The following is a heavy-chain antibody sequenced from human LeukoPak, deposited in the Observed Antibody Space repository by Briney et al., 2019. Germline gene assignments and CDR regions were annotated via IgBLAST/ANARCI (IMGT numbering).Heavy chain of an antibody. Sequence: GGSLRLSWSASGFPLSRYWMSGVGQTAGKGLEGVAKIKQEGREKYYADSVKSRFTISSDKSMNTLDLHMNSLRAEDTAVYYCARDLGSSYGRGLDSWGQGTLVTVSS. D-gene: IGHD3-16*01. CDR2: IKQEGREK. CDR3: ARDLGSSYGRGLDS. V-gene: IGHV3-7*01. J-gene: IGHJ4*02. CDR1: GFPLSRYW.